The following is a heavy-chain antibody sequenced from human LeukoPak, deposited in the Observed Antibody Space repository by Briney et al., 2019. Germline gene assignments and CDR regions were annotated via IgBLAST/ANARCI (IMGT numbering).Heavy chain of an antibody. CDR3: ARDANYYDSSVYYYPFDY. D-gene: IGHD3-22*01. J-gene: IGHJ4*02. CDR2: ISAYNGNT. Sequence: ASVKVSCKASGYTFTSYGISWVRQAPGQGLEWMGWISAYNGNTNYAQKLQGRVTMTTDTSTSTAYVELRSLRPDDAAVYYCARDANYYDSSVYYYPFDYWGQGTLVTVSS. V-gene: IGHV1-18*01. CDR1: GYTFTSYG.